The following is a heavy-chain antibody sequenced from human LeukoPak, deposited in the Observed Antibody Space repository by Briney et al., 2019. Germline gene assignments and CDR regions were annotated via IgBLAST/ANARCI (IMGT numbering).Heavy chain of an antibody. D-gene: IGHD5-18*01. CDR1: GGTFSSYA. CDR2: IIPIFGTA. Sequence: SVKVSCKASGGTFSSYAISWVRQAPGQGLEWMGGIIPIFGTANYAQKFQGRVAVTADESTSTAYMELSSLRSEDTAVYYCAWSGYSYGTIDYWGQGTLVTVSS. CDR3: AWSGYSYGTIDY. J-gene: IGHJ4*02. V-gene: IGHV1-69*01.